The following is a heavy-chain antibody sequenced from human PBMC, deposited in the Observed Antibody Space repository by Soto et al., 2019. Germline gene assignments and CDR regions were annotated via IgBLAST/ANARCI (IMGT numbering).Heavy chain of an antibody. Sequence: QVQLQESGPGLVKPSQTLSLTCTVSGGSISSGGYYWSWIRQHPGKGLEWIGYIYYSGSTYYNPSHKSRVTIXXDXSXXQCSLKLSSVAAADTAVYYCARYSTNYCGGACFDYWGQGTLGTGSS. CDR2: IYYSGST. D-gene: IGHD2-21*02. CDR3: ARYSTNYCGGACFDY. V-gene: IGHV4-31*03. J-gene: IGHJ4*02. CDR1: GGSISSGGYY.